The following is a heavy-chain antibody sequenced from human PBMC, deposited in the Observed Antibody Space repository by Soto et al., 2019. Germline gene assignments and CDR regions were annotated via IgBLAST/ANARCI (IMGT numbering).Heavy chain of an antibody. Sequence: QVHLQQWGAGLLKPSETLSLTCAVYGESFIGYYWTWIRQPPGKGLEWIGEINHRGSTNYNPSLKSRVSISIYTSKNQFSLKLTSVTAADTSGYYCARTDIVTTNWFDPWGQGTLVTVSS. CDR2: INHRGST. CDR3: ARTDIVTTNWFDP. V-gene: IGHV4-34*02. D-gene: IGHD5-12*01. CDR1: GESFIGYY. J-gene: IGHJ5*02.